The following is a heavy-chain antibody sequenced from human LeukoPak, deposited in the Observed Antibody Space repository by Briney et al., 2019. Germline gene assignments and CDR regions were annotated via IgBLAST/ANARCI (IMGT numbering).Heavy chain of an antibody. CDR1: GYTFTSYG. J-gene: IGHJ6*03. Sequence: ASVKVSCKASGYTFTSYGISWVRQAPGQGVEWMGWISAYNGNTKYAQKLQGRVTMTTDTSTSTAYMEMRRLRYDETAVYYCALGGQASPMDVWGKGTTVTVSS. CDR3: ALGGQASPMDV. D-gene: IGHD3-16*01. V-gene: IGHV1-18*01. CDR2: ISAYNGNT.